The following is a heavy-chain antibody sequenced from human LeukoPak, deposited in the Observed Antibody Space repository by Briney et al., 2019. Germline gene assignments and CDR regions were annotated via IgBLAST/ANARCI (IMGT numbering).Heavy chain of an antibody. Sequence: SETLSLTCTVSGGSISSYYWSWIRQPPGKGLEWIGYIYYSGSANYNPSLKSRVTISVDTSKNQFSLKLASVSAADTAVYYCARGGTLLTFPVWGQGTLVTVSS. D-gene: IGHD4/OR15-4a*01. CDR3: ARGGTLLTFPV. CDR2: IYYSGSA. J-gene: IGHJ4*02. CDR1: GGSISSYY. V-gene: IGHV4-59*01.